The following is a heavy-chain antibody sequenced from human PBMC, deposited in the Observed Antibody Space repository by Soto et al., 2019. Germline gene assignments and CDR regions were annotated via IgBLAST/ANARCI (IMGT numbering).Heavy chain of an antibody. Sequence: LRLSCAASGFTFDDYAMHWVRQAPGKGLEWVSGISWNSGSIGYADSVKGRFTISRDNAKNSLYLQMSSLRAEDTALYYCARDRESGWYASAYWGQGTLVTVSS. CDR3: ARDRESGWYASAY. V-gene: IGHV3-9*01. CDR1: GFTFDDYA. J-gene: IGHJ4*02. CDR2: ISWNSGSI. D-gene: IGHD6-19*01.